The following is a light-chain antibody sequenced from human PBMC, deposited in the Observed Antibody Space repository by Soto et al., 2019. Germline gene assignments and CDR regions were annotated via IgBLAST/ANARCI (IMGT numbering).Light chain of an antibody. J-gene: IGLJ3*02. CDR1: SSDVGSHNF. CDR2: EVT. Sequence: QSVLTQPASVSGYPGQSITISCTGTSSDVGSHNFVSWYQQRPGKAPKLMILEVTKRPSGVSSRFSASKSGNTASLTIYGVQAEDEADYYCCSYAGTTSWVFGGGTKLTVL. V-gene: IGLV2-23*02. CDR3: CSYAGTTSWV.